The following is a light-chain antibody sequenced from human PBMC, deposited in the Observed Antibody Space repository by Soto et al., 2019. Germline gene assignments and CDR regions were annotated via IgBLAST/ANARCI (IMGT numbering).Light chain of an antibody. CDR1: QSISSY. J-gene: IGKJ1*01. Sequence: DIQMTQSPSSLSASVGDRVTITCLASQSISSYLNWYQQKPGKAPKLLIYKASSLESGVPSRFSGSGSGTEFTLTISSLQPDDFATYYCQQYNSYLWTFGQGTKVDIK. V-gene: IGKV1-5*03. CDR3: QQYNSYLWT. CDR2: KAS.